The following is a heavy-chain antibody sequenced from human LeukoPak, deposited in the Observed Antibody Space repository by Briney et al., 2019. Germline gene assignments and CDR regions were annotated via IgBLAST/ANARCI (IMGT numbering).Heavy chain of an antibody. D-gene: IGHD6-13*01. V-gene: IGHV4-34*01. CDR1: GGSFSGYY. CDR2: INHSGST. J-gene: IGHJ4*02. CDR3: ARGIAAAADY. Sequence: PSETLSLTCAVYGGSFSGYYWSWIRQPPGKGLEWIGEINHSGSTNYNPSLKSRVTISVDTSKDQFSLKLSSVTAADTAVYYCARGIAAAADYWGQGTLVTVSS.